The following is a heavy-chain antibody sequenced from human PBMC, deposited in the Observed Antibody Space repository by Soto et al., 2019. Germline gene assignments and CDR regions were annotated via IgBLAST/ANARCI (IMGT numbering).Heavy chain of an antibody. CDR1: GYTFTSYG. Sequence: QVQLVQSGAEVKKPGASVKVSCKASGYTFTSYGISWVRQAPGQGLEWMGWISAYNGNTNYAQKLQGRVTMTTDTATSAAYMELRSLRSDDTAVYYCARDGMIVVVITTPYYGMDVWGQGTTVTVSS. CDR3: ARDGMIVVVITTPYYGMDV. V-gene: IGHV1-18*04. J-gene: IGHJ6*02. CDR2: ISAYNGNT. D-gene: IGHD3-22*01.